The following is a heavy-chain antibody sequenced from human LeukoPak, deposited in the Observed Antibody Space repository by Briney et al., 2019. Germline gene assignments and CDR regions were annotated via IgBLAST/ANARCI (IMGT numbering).Heavy chain of an antibody. D-gene: IGHD3-10*01. CDR1: GYTFTGYY. Sequence: GASVKVSCKASGYTFTGYYMHWVRQAPGQGLEWMGWINPNSGGTNYAQKFQGRVTMTRNTSISTAYMELSRLRSDDTAVYYCSCITMVRGTKEIDYWGQGTLVTVSS. CDR3: SCITMVRGTKEIDY. J-gene: IGHJ4*02. CDR2: INPNSGGT. V-gene: IGHV1-2*02.